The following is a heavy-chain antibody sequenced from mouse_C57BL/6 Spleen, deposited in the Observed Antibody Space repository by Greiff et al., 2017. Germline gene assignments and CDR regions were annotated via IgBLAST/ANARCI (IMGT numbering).Heavy chain of an antibody. CDR2: IHPNSGST. CDR3: AYHYYGSSYWFAY. CDR1: GYTFTSYW. V-gene: IGHV1-64*01. D-gene: IGHD1-1*01. J-gene: IGHJ3*01. Sequence: VQLQQPGAELVKPGASVKLSCKASGYTFTSYWMHWVNQRPGQGLEWIGMIHPNSGSTNYNEKFKSKATLTVDKSSSTAYMQLSSLTSEDSAVYYCAYHYYGSSYWFAYWGQGTLVTVSA.